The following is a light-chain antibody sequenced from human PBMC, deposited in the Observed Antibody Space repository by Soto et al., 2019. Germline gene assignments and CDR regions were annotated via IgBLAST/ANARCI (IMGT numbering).Light chain of an antibody. J-gene: IGLJ2*01. Sequence: QSALIQPASVSGSPGQSITISCTGTSSDIGANNYVSWYQQNPGKAPKVLISEVSTRPSGVSNRFSGSKSGNTASLTISGLQAEDEAVYYCTSWTSSTTLFGGGTKLTVL. V-gene: IGLV2-14*01. CDR2: EVS. CDR1: SSDIGANNY. CDR3: TSWTSSTTL.